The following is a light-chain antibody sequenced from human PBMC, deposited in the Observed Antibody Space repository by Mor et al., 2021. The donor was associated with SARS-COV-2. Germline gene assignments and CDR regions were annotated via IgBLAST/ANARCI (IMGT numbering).Light chain of an antibody. CDR1: RSVYKW. Sequence: ASRSVYKWLAWYQQKPGNAPKLLISEASTLADGVPARFSSSGYGTEFTLTITGLQADDFATYFCQQHEAYPLTFGGGTKVDI. CDR3: QQHEAYPLT. V-gene: IGKV1-5*03. CDR2: EAS. J-gene: IGKJ4*01.